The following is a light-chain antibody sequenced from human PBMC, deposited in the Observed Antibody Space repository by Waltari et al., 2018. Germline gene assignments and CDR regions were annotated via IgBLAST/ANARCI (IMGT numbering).Light chain of an antibody. CDR1: SSNLGNGHH. CDR3: QSFDSRLSDGVV. V-gene: IGLV1-40*01. CDR2: GNN. Sequence: QSVLTQPPSVSGTPGQRVTISCTGSSSNLGNGHHVPWNQKIPGTAPKLLIFGNNNRPSGVPDRFSGSKSGTSASLAITGLQAEDEGDYYCQSFDSRLSDGVVFGGGTKVTVL. J-gene: IGLJ2*01.